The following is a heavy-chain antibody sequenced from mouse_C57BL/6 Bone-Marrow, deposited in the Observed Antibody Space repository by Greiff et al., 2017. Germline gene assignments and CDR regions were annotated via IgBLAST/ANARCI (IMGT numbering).Heavy chain of an antibody. CDR3: AKVVYDYDGGYAMDY. CDR1: GFSLTSYG. D-gene: IGHD2-4*01. Sequence: QVQLQQSGPGLVQPSQSLSITCTVSGFSLTSYGVHWVRQSPGKGLEWLGVIWRGGSTDYNAAFMSRLSITKDNSNSQVFFKMNSLQADDTAIYYCAKVVYDYDGGYAMDYWGQGTSVTVSS. J-gene: IGHJ4*01. V-gene: IGHV2-5*01. CDR2: IWRGGST.